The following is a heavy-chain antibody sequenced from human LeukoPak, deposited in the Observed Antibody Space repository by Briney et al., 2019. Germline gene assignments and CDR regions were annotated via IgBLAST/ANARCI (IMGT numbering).Heavy chain of an antibody. Sequence: GGSLRLSCAASGFTVSSNYMNWVRQAPGKGLEWVSSITGSSGYIYYADSMKGRFTISRDNAKNSLSLQMNNLRAEDTAVYYCARDRSSGWYETFGYWGQGTLVTVSS. CDR3: ARDRSSGWYETFGY. D-gene: IGHD6-19*01. V-gene: IGHV3-21*01. CDR1: GFTVSSNY. J-gene: IGHJ4*02. CDR2: ITGSSGYI.